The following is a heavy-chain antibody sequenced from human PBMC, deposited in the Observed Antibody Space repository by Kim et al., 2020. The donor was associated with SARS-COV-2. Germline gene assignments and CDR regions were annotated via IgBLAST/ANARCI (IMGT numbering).Heavy chain of an antibody. J-gene: IGHJ3*02. Sequence: GGSLRLSCAASGFTVSSNYMSWVRQAPGKGLEWVSVIYSGGSTYYADSVKGRFTISRDNSKNTLYLQMNSLRAEDTAVYYCARDSTLTPRAGSFDIWGQGTMVTVSS. CDR3: ARDSTLTPRAGSFDI. D-gene: IGHD2-2*01. CDR1: GFTVSSNY. CDR2: IYSGGST. V-gene: IGHV3-53*01.